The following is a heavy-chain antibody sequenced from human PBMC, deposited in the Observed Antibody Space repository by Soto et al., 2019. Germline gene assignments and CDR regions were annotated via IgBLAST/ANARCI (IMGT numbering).Heavy chain of an antibody. J-gene: IGHJ4*02. CDR1: GVSISNSSYY. Sequence: SETLSLTCTVSGVSISNSSYYWGWIRRPPGKGLEWIGTIYYSGITYYNPSLKSRVTISVDTSKNQLSLKLTSVTAADTAVYYCARHGSNWGQGTLVTVSS. CDR2: IYYSGIT. CDR3: ARHGSN. V-gene: IGHV4-39*01.